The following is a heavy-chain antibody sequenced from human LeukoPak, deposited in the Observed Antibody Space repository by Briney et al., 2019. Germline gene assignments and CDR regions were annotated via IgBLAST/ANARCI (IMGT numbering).Heavy chain of an antibody. CDR1: GGSISSGSYY. V-gene: IGHV4-61*02. D-gene: IGHD4-23*01. Sequence: SETLSLTCTVSGGSISSGSYYWSWIRQPAGKGLEWIGRIYTSGSTNYNPSLKSRVTISVDTSKNQFSLKLSSVTAADTAVYYCARDRATTVVTQDAFDIWGQGTMVTVSS. J-gene: IGHJ3*02. CDR2: IYTSGST. CDR3: ARDRATTVVTQDAFDI.